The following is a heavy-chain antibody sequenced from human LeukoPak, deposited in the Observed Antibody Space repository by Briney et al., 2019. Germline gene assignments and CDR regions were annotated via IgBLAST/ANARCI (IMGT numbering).Heavy chain of an antibody. CDR2: IIPIFGTA. Sequence: EASVKVSCKASGGTFSSYAISWVRQAPGQGLEWMGGIIPIFGTANYAQKFQGRVTITADESTSTAYMELSSLRSEDTAVYYCASDPTTRQTSKGYYYYGTDVWGQGTTVTVSS. J-gene: IGHJ6*02. D-gene: IGHD1-1*01. CDR3: ASDPTTRQTSKGYYYYGTDV. V-gene: IGHV1-69*13. CDR1: GGTFSSYA.